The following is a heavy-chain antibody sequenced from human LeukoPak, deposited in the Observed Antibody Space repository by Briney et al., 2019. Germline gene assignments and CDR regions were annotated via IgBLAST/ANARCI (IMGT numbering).Heavy chain of an antibody. CDR2: VYPGNSET. CDR3: ARWGGYCSGGNCYPLYYFDS. Sequence: GESLKISCEGSGYNFSNYWIAWVRRMPGKGLEWMGIVYPGNSETGYSPSFQGQVTMSADKSISTAYLQWSSLRASDTAIYYCARWGGYCSGGNCYPLYYFDSWGQGTLVNVPS. J-gene: IGHJ4*02. V-gene: IGHV5-51*01. D-gene: IGHD2-15*01. CDR1: GYNFSNYW.